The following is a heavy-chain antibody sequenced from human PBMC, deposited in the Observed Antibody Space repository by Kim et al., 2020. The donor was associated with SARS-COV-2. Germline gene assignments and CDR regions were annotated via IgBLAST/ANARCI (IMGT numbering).Heavy chain of an antibody. V-gene: IGHV4-39*07. J-gene: IGHJ4*02. CDR3: ARTNYDSSGEFDY. CDR2: IYYGGST. D-gene: IGHD3-22*01. CDR1: GGSISSSSYY. Sequence: SETLSLTCTVSGGSISSSSYYWGWIRQPPVKGLEWIGSIYYGGSTYYNPSLKSRVTISVDTSKNQFSLKVSSVTAADTAVYYCARTNYDSSGEFDYWGQGTLVTVSS.